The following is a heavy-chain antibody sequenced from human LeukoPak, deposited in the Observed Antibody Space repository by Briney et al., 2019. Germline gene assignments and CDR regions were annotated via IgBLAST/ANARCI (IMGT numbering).Heavy chain of an antibody. CDR3: ARGGDSYGHLFDY. D-gene: IGHD5-18*01. CDR1: GGSFSGYY. CDR2: INHSGST. J-gene: IGHJ4*02. V-gene: IGHV4-34*01. Sequence: PSETLSLICAVYGGSFSGYYWSWIRQPPGKGLEWIGEINHSGSTNYNPSLKSRVTISVDTSKNQFSLKLSSVTAADTAVYYCARGGDSYGHLFDYWGQGTLVTVSS.